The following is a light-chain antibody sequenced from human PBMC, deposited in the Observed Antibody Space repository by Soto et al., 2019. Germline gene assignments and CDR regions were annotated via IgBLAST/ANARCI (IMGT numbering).Light chain of an antibody. CDR3: SSYVGRNFPVL. CDR1: TSDVGGYNY. CDR2: DVD. J-gene: IGLJ2*01. Sequence: QSALTQPPSASGSPGQSVTISCTGTTSDVGGYNYVSWYQQHPGKAPKLLVYDVDKRPSGVPDRFSGSKSGNTASLTVSGLQAEDEAYYYCSSYVGRNFPVLFGGGTKLNVL. V-gene: IGLV2-8*01.